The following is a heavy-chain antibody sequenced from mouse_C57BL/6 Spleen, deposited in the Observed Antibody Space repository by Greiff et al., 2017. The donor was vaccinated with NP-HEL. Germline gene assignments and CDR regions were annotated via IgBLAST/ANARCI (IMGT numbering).Heavy chain of an antibody. J-gene: IGHJ3*01. CDR1: GYAFSSSW. Sequence: VQLQQSGPELVKPGASVKISCKASGYAFSSSWMNWVKQRPGKGLEWIGRIYPGDGDTNYNGKFKGKATLTADKSSRTAYMQLSSLTSEDSAVYFRAREVGSSSFFAYWGQGTLVTVSA. CDR2: IYPGDGDT. D-gene: IGHD1-1*01. V-gene: IGHV1-82*01. CDR3: AREVGSSSFFAY.